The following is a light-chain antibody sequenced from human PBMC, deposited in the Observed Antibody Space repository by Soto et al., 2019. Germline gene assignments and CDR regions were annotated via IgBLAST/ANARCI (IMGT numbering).Light chain of an antibody. Sequence: QSALTQPPSASGSPGQSVTISCNGTSSDVGSYNYVSWFQQHPGKAPKLMIYEVSKRPSGVPDRFSGSKSGNTASLTVSGLQAEDEADYYCSSYAGSNNVVFGGGTKLTVL. CDR1: SSDVGSYNY. J-gene: IGLJ2*01. CDR3: SSYAGSNNVV. CDR2: EVS. V-gene: IGLV2-8*01.